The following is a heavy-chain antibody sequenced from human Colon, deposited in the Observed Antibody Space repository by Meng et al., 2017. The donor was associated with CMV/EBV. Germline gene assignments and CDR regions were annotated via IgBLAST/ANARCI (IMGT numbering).Heavy chain of an antibody. CDR2: ISSSTTYI. J-gene: IGHJ4*02. CDR1: GFTFTTYS. V-gene: IGHV3-21*01. CDR3: ARGGSSPGPYYFDY. D-gene: IGHD3-16*01. Sequence: GGSLRLSCAASGFTFTTYSINWVRQAPGKGLEWVSSISSSTTYIYYADSVKGRFTISRDNAKNSLYLQMKSLRAEDTAVYYCARGGSSPGPYYFDYWGQGTLFPVSS.